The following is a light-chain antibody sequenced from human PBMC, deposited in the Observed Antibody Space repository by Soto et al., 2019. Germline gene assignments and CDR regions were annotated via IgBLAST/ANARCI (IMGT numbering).Light chain of an antibody. CDR3: KQYGSSLFT. J-gene: IGKJ3*01. CDR1: QSVSSSY. CDR2: GSS. V-gene: IGKV3-20*01. Sequence: EIVLTQSPGTLSLSPGERATLSCRASQSVSSSYLAWYQQKPGQAPMLLIYGSSSMATGITDRFSGSGSGTDFTLTISRLEPEDFAVYYCKQYGSSLFTFGTGTKVDIK.